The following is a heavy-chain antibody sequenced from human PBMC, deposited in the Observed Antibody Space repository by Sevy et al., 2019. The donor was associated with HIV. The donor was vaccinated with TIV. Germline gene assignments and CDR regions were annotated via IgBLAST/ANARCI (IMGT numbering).Heavy chain of an antibody. J-gene: IGHJ2*01. CDR3: ARAVEDYSDSSAWGRYFDV. Sequence: GGSLRLSCAASGFSVSGNYMSWVRQAPGKGLEWVSGIFSAGNTHFADSVKGRFTISRDNSKNTLYLQMNSMSAEDTAVYYCARAVEDYSDSSAWGRYFDVWGRGTLVTVSS. D-gene: IGHD3-22*01. CDR1: GFSVSGNY. CDR2: IFSAGNT. V-gene: IGHV3-66*01.